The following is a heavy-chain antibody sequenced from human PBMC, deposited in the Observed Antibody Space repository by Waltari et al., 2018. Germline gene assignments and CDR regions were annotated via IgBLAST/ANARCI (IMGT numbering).Heavy chain of an antibody. Sequence: QLQLVQSGAEVKKPGASVNVSCKLSGYTLPHLPMHLLRQAPGKGLEWMGGFDPEDGETIYAKKFQGRVTMTEDTSTDTAYMELSSLRSEDTAVYYCATGRPPCGGDCYWGYWGQGTLVTVSS. D-gene: IGHD2-21*01. CDR3: ATGRPPCGGDCYWGY. V-gene: IGHV1-24*01. CDR2: FDPEDGET. J-gene: IGHJ4*02. CDR1: GYTLPHLP.